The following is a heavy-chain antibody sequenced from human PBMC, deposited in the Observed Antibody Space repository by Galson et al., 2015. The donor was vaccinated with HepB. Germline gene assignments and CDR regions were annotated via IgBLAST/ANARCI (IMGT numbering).Heavy chain of an antibody. CDR1: GFSLSTSGMR. Sequence: PALVKPTQTLTLTCTFSGFSLSTSGMRVSWIRQPPGKALEWLARIDWDDDKFYSTSLKTRLTVSKDTSKKQVVLTMTNMDPVDTATYYCARHQERAPGTFDSWGQGTLVTVSS. CDR3: ARHQERAPGTFDS. J-gene: IGHJ4*02. V-gene: IGHV2-70*04. CDR2: IDWDDDK. D-gene: IGHD6-13*01.